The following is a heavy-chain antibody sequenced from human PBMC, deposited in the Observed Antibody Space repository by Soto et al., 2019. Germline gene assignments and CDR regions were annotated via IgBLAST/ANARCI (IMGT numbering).Heavy chain of an antibody. D-gene: IGHD3-22*01. CDR2: ISYDGSNK. V-gene: IGHV3-30-3*01. J-gene: IGHJ6*02. CDR3: ARDQYYDSSGYYPLYYYGMDV. Sequence: PGGSLRLSCAASGFTFSSYAMHWVRQAAGKGLEWVAVISYDGSNKYYADSVKGRFTISRDNSKNTLYLQMNSLRAEDTAVYYCARDQYYDSSGYYPLYYYGMDVWGQGTTVTVSS. CDR1: GFTFSSYA.